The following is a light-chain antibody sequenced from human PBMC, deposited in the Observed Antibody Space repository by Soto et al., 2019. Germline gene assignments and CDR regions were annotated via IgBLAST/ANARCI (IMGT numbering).Light chain of an antibody. CDR2: GAP. CDR3: HQYGSSPWT. Sequence: EVVLTQSPDTLALSPWDRATLSCRASRSVSSGYFAWYQQKPGQAPRLLLFGAPTRATGIPDRFSGSGSGTDFSLTISRLEPEDFAVYYCHQYGSSPWTFGQGTKVDIK. J-gene: IGKJ1*01. V-gene: IGKV3-20*01. CDR1: RSVSSGY.